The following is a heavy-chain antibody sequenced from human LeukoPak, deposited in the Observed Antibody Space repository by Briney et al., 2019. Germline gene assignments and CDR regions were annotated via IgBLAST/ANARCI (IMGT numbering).Heavy chain of an antibody. CDR2: ISSGSSSV. Sequence: GGSLRLSCSASGFTFSAYTMNWVRQAPGQGLEWVSYISSGSSSVYYADSVKGRFTISRDNAKNSLYLQMNSLRTEDTAVYYCARPVDYNAGDYWGQGTLVTVSS. V-gene: IGHV3-48*04. D-gene: IGHD5-12*01. CDR3: ARPVDYNAGDY. CDR1: GFTFSAYT. J-gene: IGHJ4*02.